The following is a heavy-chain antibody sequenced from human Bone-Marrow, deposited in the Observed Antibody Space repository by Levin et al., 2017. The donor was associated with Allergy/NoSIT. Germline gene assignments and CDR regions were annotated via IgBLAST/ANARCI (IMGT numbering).Heavy chain of an antibody. J-gene: IGHJ4*02. V-gene: IGHV5-51*01. CDR2: IYPGDSDT. CDR1: GYSFTSYW. D-gene: IGHD4-17*01. Sequence: PGGSLRLSCKGSGYSFTSYWIGWVRQMPGKGLEWMGIIYPGDSDTRYSPSFQGQVTISADKSISTAYLQWSSLKASDTAMYYCARRRPTVTTSYYFDYWGQGTLVTVSS. CDR3: ARRRPTVTTSYYFDY.